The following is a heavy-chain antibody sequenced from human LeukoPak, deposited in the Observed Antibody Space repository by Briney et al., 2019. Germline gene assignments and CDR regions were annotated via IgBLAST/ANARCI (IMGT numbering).Heavy chain of an antibody. J-gene: IGHJ4*02. CDR3: ARTIFGVGYFDY. V-gene: IGHV3-21*01. Sequence: GGSLRLSCAASGFTFSSYSMNWVRQAPGEGLGWVSSISSSSSYIYYADSVKGGFTISRDNAKTSLYLQMISLRAEDTAVYYCARTIFGVGYFDYWGQGTLVTVSS. CDR2: ISSSSSYI. CDR1: GFTFSSYS. D-gene: IGHD3-3*01.